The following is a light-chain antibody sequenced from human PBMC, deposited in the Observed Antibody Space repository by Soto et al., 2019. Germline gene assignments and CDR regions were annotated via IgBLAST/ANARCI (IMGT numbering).Light chain of an antibody. V-gene: IGLV4-69*01. CDR1: SGHSSYA. J-gene: IGLJ2*01. CDR3: QTWGTGIQVV. Sequence: QLVLTQSPSASASLGASVKLTCTLSSGHSSYAIAWHQQQPEKGPRYLMKLNSDGSHSKGDGIPDRFSGSSSGAERYLTISSLQSEDEAVYYCQTWGTGIQVVFGGGTKVTVL. CDR2: LNSDGSH.